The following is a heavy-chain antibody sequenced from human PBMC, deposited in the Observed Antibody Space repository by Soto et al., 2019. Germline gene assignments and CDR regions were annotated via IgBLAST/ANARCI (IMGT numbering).Heavy chain of an antibody. CDR1: GFPFTNYA. CDR3: AKEGLFRGVINYLDY. Sequence: EVQLLESGGGLVQPGGSLRLSCAASGFPFTNYAMSWVRQAPGKGLEWVSSISGSGDTTYYADPVKARFTLSRDNSKNTVYLQMTSLRAEDTAVYYCAKEGLFRGVINYLDYWGQGTLVTVSS. V-gene: IGHV3-23*01. J-gene: IGHJ4*02. D-gene: IGHD3-16*02. CDR2: ISGSGDTT.